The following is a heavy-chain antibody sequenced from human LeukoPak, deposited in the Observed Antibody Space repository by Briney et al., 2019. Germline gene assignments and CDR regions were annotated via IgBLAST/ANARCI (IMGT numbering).Heavy chain of an antibody. CDR2: INPNSGGT. Sequence: ASVKVSCKASGYTFTGYYMHWVRQAPGQGLDWMGWINPNSGGTSYAQKFQGRVTMTRDTSVTTAYMELSRLRSDDTAVYYCARYSGYDEPFEYWGQGTLVTVSS. CDR3: ARYSGYDEPFEY. CDR1: GYTFTGYY. D-gene: IGHD5-12*01. J-gene: IGHJ4*02. V-gene: IGHV1-2*02.